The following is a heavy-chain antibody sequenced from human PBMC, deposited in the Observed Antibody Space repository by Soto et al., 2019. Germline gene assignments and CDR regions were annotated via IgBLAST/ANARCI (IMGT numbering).Heavy chain of an antibody. Sequence: PGGSLRLSCTASGFTFSEYGIHWVRQAPGKGLEWVAVISYGGSHKYYAGSVKGRFTISRDDSKNTVYLQMNSLKTDDTAVYHCAKEMFPRTVLDSSSPWGDFWGRGSLVTVSS. CDR1: GFTFSEYG. J-gene: IGHJ4*02. V-gene: IGHV3-30*18. CDR2: ISYGGSHK. CDR3: AKEMFPRTVLDSSSPWGDF. D-gene: IGHD2-15*01.